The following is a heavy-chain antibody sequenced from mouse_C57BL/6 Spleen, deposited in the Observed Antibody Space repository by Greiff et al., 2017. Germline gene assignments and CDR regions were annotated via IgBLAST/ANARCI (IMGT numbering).Heavy chain of an antibody. V-gene: IGHV5-9-1*02. CDR3: TREGNYYGSSYGEAWFAY. J-gene: IGHJ3*01. CDR1: GFTFSSYA. D-gene: IGHD1-1*01. Sequence: EVKLMESGEGLVKPGGSLKLSCAASGFTFSSYAMSWVRQTPEKRLEWVAYISSGGDYIYYADTVKGRFTISRDNARNTLYLQMSSLKSEDTAMYYCTREGNYYGSSYGEAWFAYWGQGTLVTVSA. CDR2: ISSGGDYI.